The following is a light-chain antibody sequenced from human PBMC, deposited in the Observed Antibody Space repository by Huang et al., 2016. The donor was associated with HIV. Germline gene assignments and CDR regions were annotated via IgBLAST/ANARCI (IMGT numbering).Light chain of an antibody. CDR1: QSVFYSSNNKNY. CDR3: QQYYSTPIT. CDR2: SAS. V-gene: IGKV4-1*01. J-gene: IGKJ5*01. Sequence: DIVMTQSPDSLAVSLGERATINCKSSQSVFYSSNNKNYLAWYQQKPGQPPKLLIYSASTRESGVPDRFSGSGSGTDFTLTISSLQAEDVAVYYCQQYYSTPITFAQGTRLEIK.